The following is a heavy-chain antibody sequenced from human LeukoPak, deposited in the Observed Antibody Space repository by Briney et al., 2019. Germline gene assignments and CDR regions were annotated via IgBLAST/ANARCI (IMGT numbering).Heavy chain of an antibody. CDR2: IKQDESEK. J-gene: IGHJ3*02. CDR1: GFSLSTYW. CDR3: ARGADDDAFDI. Sequence: PGGSLRLSCAASGFSLSTYWMSWVRQAPGKGLEWVANIKQDESEKDYVDSVKGRFTISRDNAKNSLYLQMNSLRAEDTAVYYCARGADDDAFDIWGQGTMVTVSS. V-gene: IGHV3-7*01.